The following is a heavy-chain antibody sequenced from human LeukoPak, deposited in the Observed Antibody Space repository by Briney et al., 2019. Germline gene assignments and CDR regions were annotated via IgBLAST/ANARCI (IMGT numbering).Heavy chain of an antibody. CDR1: GFTFDDYA. D-gene: IGHD1-26*01. CDR3: AKGERELLEQNFDY. V-gene: IGHV3-9*01. Sequence: GRSLRLSCAASGFTFDDYAMHWVRQAPGKGLEWVSGISWNSGSIGYADSVKGRFTISRDNAKNSLYLQMNSLRAEDTALYYCAKGERELLEQNFDYWGQGTLVTVSS. J-gene: IGHJ4*02. CDR2: ISWNSGSI.